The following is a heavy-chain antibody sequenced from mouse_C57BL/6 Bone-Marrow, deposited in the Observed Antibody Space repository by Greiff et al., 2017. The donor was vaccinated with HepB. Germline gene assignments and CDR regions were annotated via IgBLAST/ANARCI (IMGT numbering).Heavy chain of an antibody. V-gene: IGHV1-19*01. CDR1: GYTFTDYY. Sequence: VQLKQSGPVLVKPGASVKMSCKASGYTFTDYYMNWVKQSHGKSLEWIGVINPYNGGTSHNQKFKGKATLTVDKSSSTAYMELNSLTSEDSAVYYCAHSCWFAYWGQGTLVTVSA. D-gene: IGHD2-12*01. CDR2: INPYNGGT. CDR3: AHSCWFAY. J-gene: IGHJ3*01.